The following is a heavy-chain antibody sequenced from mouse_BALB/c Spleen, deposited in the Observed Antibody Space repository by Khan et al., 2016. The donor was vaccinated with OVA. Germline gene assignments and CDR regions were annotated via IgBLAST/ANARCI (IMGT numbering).Heavy chain of an antibody. Sequence: QVQLKESGPGLVAPSQSLSITCTVSGFSLTSYGLHWVRHPPGKGLEWLGVIWAGGSTNYNSALMPRLSISKDNSKSQVFLKMNSLQTDDTAMYYCARGDGYYEDAMDYWGQGTSVTVSS. CDR1: GFSLTSYG. V-gene: IGHV2-9*02. CDR2: IWAGGST. D-gene: IGHD2-3*01. J-gene: IGHJ4*01. CDR3: ARGDGYYEDAMDY.